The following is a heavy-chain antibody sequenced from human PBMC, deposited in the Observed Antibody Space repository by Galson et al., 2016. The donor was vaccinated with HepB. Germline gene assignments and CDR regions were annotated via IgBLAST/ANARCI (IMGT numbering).Heavy chain of an antibody. Sequence: SVKVSCKASGYTFTSYAMHWVRQAPGERLEWMGRINGGNGNTNYSQKFQGRITITRDTSASTAYMDLNSLRSEDTAVYYCARDLLSSISAHAGGVWGQGTAVTVSS. CDR2: INGGNGNT. CDR3: ARDLLSSISAHAGGV. V-gene: IGHV1-3*01. CDR1: GYTFTSYA. D-gene: IGHD6-6*01. J-gene: IGHJ6*02.